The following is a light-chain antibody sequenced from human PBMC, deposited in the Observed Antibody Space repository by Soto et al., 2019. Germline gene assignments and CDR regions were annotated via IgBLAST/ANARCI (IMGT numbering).Light chain of an antibody. J-gene: IGKJ4*01. CDR2: HAS. CDR3: QQYTKWPLT. CDR1: QSGYSN. Sequence: EIVMTQSPATLSVSPGERATLSCRASQSGYSNLAWYQQKPGQAPRLLIYHASTRATGIPARFSGGGSGTEFTLTISSLQSEDFAVYYCQQYTKWPLTFGGGTKVEIK. V-gene: IGKV3-15*01.